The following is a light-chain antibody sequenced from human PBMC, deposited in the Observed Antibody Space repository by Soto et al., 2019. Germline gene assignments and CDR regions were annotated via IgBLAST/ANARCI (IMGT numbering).Light chain of an antibody. CDR2: EDN. CDR3: QSYDSSNVV. CDR1: SGSIARNY. J-gene: IGLJ2*01. V-gene: IGLV6-57*02. Sequence: NFMLTQPHSVSESPGKTVTISCTGNSGSIARNYVQWYQQRPGSAPTIVIFEDNRRPSGVPDRFSASIDSSSNSASLTISGLQTEDEADYYCQSYDSSNVVFGGGTKVTVL.